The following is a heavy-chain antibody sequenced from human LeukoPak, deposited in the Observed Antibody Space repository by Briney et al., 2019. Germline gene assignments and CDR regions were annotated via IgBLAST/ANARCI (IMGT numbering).Heavy chain of an antibody. D-gene: IGHD2/OR15-2a*01. CDR3: ARRRNKGAFDI. CDR2: IYYSGST. J-gene: IGHJ3*02. V-gene: IGHV4-39*01. CDR1: GGSISSSSYY. Sequence: SETLSLTCTVSGGSISSSSYYWGWIRQPPGKGLEWIGSIYYSGSTYYNPSLKSRVTISVDTSKNQFSLKLSPVTAADTAVYYCARRRNKGAFDIWGQGTMVTVSS.